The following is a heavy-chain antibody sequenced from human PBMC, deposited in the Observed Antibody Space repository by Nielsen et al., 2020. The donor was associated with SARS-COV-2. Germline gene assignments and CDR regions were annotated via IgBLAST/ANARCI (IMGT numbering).Heavy chain of an antibody. CDR3: VKDAYSNAGRFDY. Sequence: GGSLRLSCAASGFTFSSLWMSWVRQVPGKGLEWVADIKPDGSEKVYVDSVKGRFTISRDNAKNSMSLQMNSLRVEDTAVYYCVKDAYSNAGRFDYWGQGTLVTVSS. CDR2: IKPDGSEK. J-gene: IGHJ4*02. CDR1: GFTFSSLW. V-gene: IGHV3-7*04. D-gene: IGHD4-11*01.